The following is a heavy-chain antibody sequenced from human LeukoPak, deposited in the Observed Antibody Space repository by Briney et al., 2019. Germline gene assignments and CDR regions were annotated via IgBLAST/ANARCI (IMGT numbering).Heavy chain of an antibody. CDR3: AKAPTYYYDSGSPRSYFDY. V-gene: IGHV3-9*01. CDR2: ISWNSGSI. CDR1: GFTFDDYA. Sequence: GGSLRLSCAASGFTFDDYAMHWVRQAPGKGLEWVSGISWNSGSIGYADSVKGRFTISRDNAKNSLYLQMNSLRAEDTALYYCAKAPTYYYDSGSPRSYFDYWGQGTLVTVSS. D-gene: IGHD3-10*01. J-gene: IGHJ4*02.